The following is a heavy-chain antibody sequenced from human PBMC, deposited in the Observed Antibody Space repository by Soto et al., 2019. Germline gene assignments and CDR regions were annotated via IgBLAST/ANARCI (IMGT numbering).Heavy chain of an antibody. CDR2: INQDGSET. J-gene: IGHJ1*01. CDR1: GFSFSNYW. Sequence: GESLRLSCVGSGFSFSNYWMTWVRRAPRKGLEWVATINQDGSETFSVESVEGRFTISRDNAKNSLYLQINSLRDEDTAVYHCARDTYIAAAGPISAYWGQGALVTVSS. D-gene: IGHD6-25*01. V-gene: IGHV3-7*03. CDR3: ARDTYIAAAGPISAY.